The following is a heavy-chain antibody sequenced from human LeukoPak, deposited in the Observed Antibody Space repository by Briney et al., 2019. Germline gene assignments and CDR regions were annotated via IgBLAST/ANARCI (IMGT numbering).Heavy chain of an antibody. CDR1: GFTFSNFG. D-gene: IGHD3-16*01. Sequence: PGGSLRLSCAASGFTFSNFGMHWVRQAPGKGLEWVAFIRYDGSNEYYADSVKGRFTISRDNAKNSLYLQMNSLRAEDTAVYYCARGICLFDYWGQGTLVTVSS. CDR3: ARGICLFDY. J-gene: IGHJ4*02. V-gene: IGHV3-30*02. CDR2: IRYDGSNE.